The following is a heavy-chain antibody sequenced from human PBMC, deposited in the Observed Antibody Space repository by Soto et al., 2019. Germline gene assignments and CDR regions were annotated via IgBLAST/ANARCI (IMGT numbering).Heavy chain of an antibody. V-gene: IGHV1-18*01. CDR2: ISAYNGNT. CDR3: ASVVVVAATPSVWFDP. D-gene: IGHD2-15*01. Sequence: ASVKVSCKASGYIFTSYGISWVRQAPGQGLEWMGWISAYNGNTNYAQKLQGRVTMTTDTSTSTAYMELRSLRSDVTAVYYCASVVVVAATPSVWFDPWGQGPRSPSPQ. J-gene: IGHJ5*02. CDR1: GYIFTSYG.